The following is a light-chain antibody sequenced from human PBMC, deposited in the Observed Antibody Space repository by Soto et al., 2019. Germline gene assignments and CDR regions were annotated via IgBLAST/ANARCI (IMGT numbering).Light chain of an antibody. V-gene: IGKV3D-15*01. CDR2: GAS. CDR1: QSVSSN. J-gene: IGKJ5*01. Sequence: DIVMTQSPATLSVSPGERATLSCRASQSVSSNLAWYQQKPGQAPRLLIYGASTRATGVPDRYSASGSWTDFTLTISRLEPEDFAVFFCQQYGTSEIIFGQETRLEI. CDR3: QQYGTSEII.